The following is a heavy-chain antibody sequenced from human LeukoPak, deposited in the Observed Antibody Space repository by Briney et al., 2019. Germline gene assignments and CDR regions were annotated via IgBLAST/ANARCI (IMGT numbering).Heavy chain of an antibody. Sequence: ASVKVSCKASGYTFTGYYMHWVRQAPGQGLEWMGWINPNSGGTNYAQKFQGRVTMTRDTSTSTAYVELSRLRSDDTAVYYCARDLHIAARPSLFDYWGQGTLVTVSS. CDR1: GYTFTGYY. D-gene: IGHD6-6*01. J-gene: IGHJ4*02. CDR2: INPNSGGT. V-gene: IGHV1-2*02. CDR3: ARDLHIAARPSLFDY.